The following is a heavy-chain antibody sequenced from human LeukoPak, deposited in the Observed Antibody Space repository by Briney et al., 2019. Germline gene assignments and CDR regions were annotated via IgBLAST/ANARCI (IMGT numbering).Heavy chain of an antibody. CDR2: INHSGST. CDR1: GGSFSGYY. Sequence: PSETLSLTCAVYGGSFSGYYWSWIRQPPGKGLEWIGEINHSGSTNYNPSLKSRVTISVDTSKNQFSLKLSSVTAADTAVYYCARLGRYSYGYRSYYYYYYMDVWGKGTTVTISS. D-gene: IGHD5-18*01. CDR3: ARLGRYSYGYRSYYYYYYMDV. J-gene: IGHJ6*03. V-gene: IGHV4-34*01.